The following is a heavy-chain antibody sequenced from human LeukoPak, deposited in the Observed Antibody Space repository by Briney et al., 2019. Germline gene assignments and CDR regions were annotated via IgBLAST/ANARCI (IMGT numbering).Heavy chain of an antibody. D-gene: IGHD4-17*01. CDR3: IVFGDSNH. CDR1: GFTGSNNY. V-gene: IGHV3-53*01. CDR2: IHTSGDT. Sequence: GGSLRLSCAASGFTGSNNYVSWVRQAPGKGLEWVSAIHTSGDTCYADSVKGRFTISRDTSKNTLYLQINSLRVEDTAVYYCIVFGDSNHWGQGTQVAVSS. J-gene: IGHJ5*02.